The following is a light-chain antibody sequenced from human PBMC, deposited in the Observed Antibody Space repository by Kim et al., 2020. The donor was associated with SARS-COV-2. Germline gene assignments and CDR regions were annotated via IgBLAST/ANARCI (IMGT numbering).Light chain of an antibody. CDR1: QGIANY. CDR3: QKYNGAPLT. J-gene: IGKJ4*01. Sequence: DFQMTQSPSSLSASIGDRVTITCRASQGIANYLAWYQQKPGKVPKLLISTASTLQSGAPSRFSGSGSGTDFTLTISSLQPEDVATYYCQKYNGAPLTFGGGTKVEI. V-gene: IGKV1-27*01. CDR2: TAS.